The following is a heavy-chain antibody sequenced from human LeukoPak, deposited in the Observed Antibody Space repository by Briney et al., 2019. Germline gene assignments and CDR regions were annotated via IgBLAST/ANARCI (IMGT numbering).Heavy chain of an antibody. J-gene: IGHJ6*03. V-gene: IGHV1-2*02. CDR2: INPNSGDT. CDR1: GYTFTGYY. CDR3: ARDGVFRFEVGDVYYYYMDV. D-gene: IGHD2-21*02. Sequence: ASVKVSCKASGYTFTGYYMHWVRQAPGQGLEWMGWINPNSGDTKYAQKFQGRATMTRDTSNNTVYMDLTRLIFDDTAMYYCARDGVFRFEVGDVYYYYMDVWGKGTTVIISS.